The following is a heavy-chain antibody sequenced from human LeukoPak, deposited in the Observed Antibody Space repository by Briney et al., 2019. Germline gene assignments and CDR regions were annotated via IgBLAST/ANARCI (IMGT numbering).Heavy chain of an antibody. CDR3: ARDDEEFGELRWFDP. D-gene: IGHD3-10*01. CDR1: GYTFTGYY. CDR2: INPNSGGT. Sequence: ASVKVSCKASGYTFTGYYMHWVRQAPGQGLEWMGWINPNSGGTNYAQKFQGRVTVTRDTSISTAFMELSRLTSDDTAVYYCARDDEEFGELRWFDPWGQGTLVTVSS. V-gene: IGHV1-2*02. J-gene: IGHJ5*02.